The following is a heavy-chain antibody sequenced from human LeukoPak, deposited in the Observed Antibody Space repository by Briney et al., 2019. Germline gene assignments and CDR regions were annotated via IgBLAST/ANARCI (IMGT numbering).Heavy chain of an antibody. CDR3: ARTSYYGSGSWYFDL. J-gene: IGHJ2*01. CDR1: GGSFSSSSYY. CDR2: IYYSGNT. D-gene: IGHD3-10*01. Sequence: SETLSLTCTVSGGSFSSSSYYWAWIRQPPGKGLEWIGSIYYSGNTYYNPSLKSRVRISVDTSKNQFSLKLSSVTAADTAVYYCARTSYYGSGSWYFDLWGRGTLVSVSS. V-gene: IGHV4-39*07.